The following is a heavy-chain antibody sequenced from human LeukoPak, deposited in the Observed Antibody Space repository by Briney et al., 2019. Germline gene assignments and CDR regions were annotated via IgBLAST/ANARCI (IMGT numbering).Heavy chain of an antibody. D-gene: IGHD6-19*01. CDR3: AKRGPAGAGKSPDYFDY. J-gene: IGHJ4*02. Sequence: GGSLRVSCAASGFAFATYTMSWVRQAPGKGLEWVSVISGSGGSSYYADSVKGRFTISRDNSKNTLYLQMNSLRAEDTAVYYCAKRGPAGAGKSPDYFDYWGQGTLVTVSS. CDR1: GFAFATYT. CDR2: ISGSGGSS. V-gene: IGHV3-23*01.